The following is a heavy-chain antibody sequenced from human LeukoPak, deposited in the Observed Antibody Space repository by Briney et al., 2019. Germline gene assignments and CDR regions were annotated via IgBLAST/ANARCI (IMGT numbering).Heavy chain of an antibody. V-gene: IGHV3-64D*06. CDR1: GFTFSSYA. D-gene: IGHD6-13*01. Sequence: GGSLRLSCSASGFTFSSYAMHWVRQAPGKGLEYVSAISSTWGSTNYADSVKGRFTISRDNSKNTLYLQMSSLRAEDTAVYYCVKDKERYSSNWYFDYWGQGTQVTVSS. CDR3: VKDKERYSSNWYFDY. J-gene: IGHJ4*02. CDR2: ISSTWGST.